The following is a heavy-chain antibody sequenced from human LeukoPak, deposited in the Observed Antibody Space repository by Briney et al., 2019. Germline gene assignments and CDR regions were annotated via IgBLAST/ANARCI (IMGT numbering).Heavy chain of an antibody. Sequence: LXLXXXASXXTXXXYAMSWVRQAXGXGLEWVSAISGSGGSTYYADSVKGRFTISRDNSKNTLYLQMNSLRAEDMAVYYCAKEDDYGDYGFDYWGQGTLVTVSS. CDR2: ISGSGGST. CDR3: AKEDDYGDYGFDY. CDR1: XXTXXXYA. V-gene: IGHV3-23*01. D-gene: IGHD4-17*01. J-gene: IGHJ4*02.